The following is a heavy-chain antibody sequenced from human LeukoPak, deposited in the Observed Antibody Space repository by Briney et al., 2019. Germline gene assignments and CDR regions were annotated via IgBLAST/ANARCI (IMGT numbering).Heavy chain of an antibody. Sequence: GGSLRLSCAASGFTFSSYAMSWVRQAPGKGLEWVSAISGSGRTTYYEDSVKGWFTISRDNSKNTLYLQMNSLRAEDTAVYYCARALPRYYYGMDVWGQGTTVTVSS. J-gene: IGHJ6*02. D-gene: IGHD5/OR15-5a*01. V-gene: IGHV3-23*01. CDR1: GFTFSSYA. CDR2: ISGSGRTT. CDR3: ARALPRYYYGMDV.